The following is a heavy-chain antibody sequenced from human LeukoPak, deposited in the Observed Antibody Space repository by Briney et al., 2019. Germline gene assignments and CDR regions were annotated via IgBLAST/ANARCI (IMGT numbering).Heavy chain of an antibody. CDR3: ARGIPGPYDRAFFDY. V-gene: IGHV3-53*01. Sequence: PGGSLRLSCAASGFTVSSNYMTWVRQAPEKGLKWVSIIYSDGSTYYTDSVQGRFTISRDSSRNTLYLQMNSLRAEDTAVYYCARGIPGPYDRAFFDYWGQGTLVAVSS. J-gene: IGHJ4*02. D-gene: IGHD3-3*01. CDR2: IYSDGST. CDR1: GFTVSSNY.